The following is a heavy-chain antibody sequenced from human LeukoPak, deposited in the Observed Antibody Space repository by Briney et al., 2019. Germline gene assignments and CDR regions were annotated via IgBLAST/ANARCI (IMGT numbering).Heavy chain of an antibody. CDR3: ARDGGGSYYFDY. CDR2: IYYSGST. CDR1: GCSISSYY. V-gene: IGHV4-59*01. J-gene: IGHJ4*02. D-gene: IGHD3-16*01. Sequence: SETLSLTCTVSGCSISSYYWSWIRQPPGKGLYWIGYIYYSGSTNYNPSLKSRVTISVDTSKNQFSLKLSSVTAADTAVYYCARDGGGSYYFDYWGQGTLVTVSS.